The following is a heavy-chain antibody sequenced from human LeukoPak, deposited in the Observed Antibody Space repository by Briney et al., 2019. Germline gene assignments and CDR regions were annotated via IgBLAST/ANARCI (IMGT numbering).Heavy chain of an antibody. CDR2: IKQDGSEK. J-gene: IGHJ6*03. CDR3: ARDGVISRSSWSYYYMDV. CDR1: GFTFNNYW. Sequence: PGGSLRLSCAASGFTFNNYWMSWVRQAPGKGLEWVVNIKQDGSEKYSVDSVKGRFTISRDNAKNSLYLQMNSLRAEDTAVYYCARDGVISRSSWSYYYMDVWGKGTTVTVSS. V-gene: IGHV3-7*01. D-gene: IGHD6-13*01.